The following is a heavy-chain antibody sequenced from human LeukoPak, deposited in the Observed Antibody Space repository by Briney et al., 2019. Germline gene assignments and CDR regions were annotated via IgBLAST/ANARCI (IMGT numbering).Heavy chain of an antibody. CDR2: INHSGST. V-gene: IGHV4-34*01. CDR1: GGSFSAYY. J-gene: IGHJ4*02. Sequence: SETLSLTCAVYGGSFSAYYLSWIRQPPGKGLEWIGEINHSGSTNYNPSLKSRVTISVDTSKNQFSLKLSSVTAADTAVYYCARGGFYCGGDCYVDYWGQGTLVTVSS. D-gene: IGHD2-21*02. CDR3: ARGGFYCGGDCYVDY.